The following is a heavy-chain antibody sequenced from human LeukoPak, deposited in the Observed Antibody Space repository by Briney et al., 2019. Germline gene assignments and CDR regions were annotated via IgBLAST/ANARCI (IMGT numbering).Heavy chain of an antibody. J-gene: IGHJ4*02. Sequence: PSETLSLTCALYGGSFSSYYWIRIRQPPGKGLEWIGEINDSGSTNYNPSLKSRVSISVDTSKNQFSLKLSSVTAADTAVYYCARDRLGPLDYWGQGTLVTVSS. CDR2: INDSGST. V-gene: IGHV4-34*01. CDR1: GGSFSSYY. D-gene: IGHD6-19*01. CDR3: ARDRLGPLDY.